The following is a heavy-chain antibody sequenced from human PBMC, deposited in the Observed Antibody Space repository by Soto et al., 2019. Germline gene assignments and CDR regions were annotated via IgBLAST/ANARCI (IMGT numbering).Heavy chain of an antibody. J-gene: IGHJ6*03. Sequence: GASVKVSCKASGGTFSSYTISWVRQAPGQGLEWMGRIIPILGIANYAQKFQGRVTITADKSTSTAYMELSSLRSEDTAVYYCAREYSVVFGVIYYYYYYMDVWGKGTTVTVSS. CDR3: AREYSVVFGVIYYYYYYMDV. CDR2: IIPILGIA. CDR1: GGTFSSYT. D-gene: IGHD3-3*01. V-gene: IGHV1-69*04.